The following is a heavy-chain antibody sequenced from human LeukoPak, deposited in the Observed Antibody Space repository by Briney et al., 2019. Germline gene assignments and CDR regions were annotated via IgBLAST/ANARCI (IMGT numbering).Heavy chain of an antibody. V-gene: IGHV7-4-1*02. CDR1: GYTFTTYA. CDR2: INTNTGNP. J-gene: IGHJ5*02. D-gene: IGHD1-26*01. CDR3: AMGFSGSYKYP. Sequence: ASVKVSCKASGYTFTTYAMNWVRQAPGQGLEWMGWINTNTGNPAYAQGFTGRFVFSLDTSVSTAYLQISSLKAEDTAVYYCAMGFSGSYKYPWGQGTLVTVSS.